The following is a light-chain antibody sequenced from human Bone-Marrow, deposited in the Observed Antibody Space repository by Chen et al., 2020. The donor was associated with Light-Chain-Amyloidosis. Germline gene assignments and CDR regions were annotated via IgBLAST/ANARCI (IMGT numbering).Light chain of an antibody. J-gene: IGKJ4*01. CDR1: QSVGNY. CDR3: QQRTNWLT. Sequence: EIVLTQSLATLSLSPGERATLSCRASQSVGNYLAWYQQKPGQAPRLLIYDASNRATGIPARFSGSGSGTDFTLTISSLEPEDFAVYYCQQRTNWLTFGGGTRVEI. V-gene: IGKV3-11*01. CDR2: DAS.